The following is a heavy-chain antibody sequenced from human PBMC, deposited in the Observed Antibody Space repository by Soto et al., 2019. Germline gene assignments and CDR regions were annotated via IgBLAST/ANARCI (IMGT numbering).Heavy chain of an antibody. CDR1: GGSISSGDYY. CDR3: ARDRRTHGLLDY. J-gene: IGHJ4*02. V-gene: IGHV4-30-4*01. Sequence: SETLSLTCTVSGGSISSGDYYWSWIRQPPGKGLEWIGYIYYSGSTYYNPSLKSRVTISVDTSKNQFSLKLSSVTAADTAGYYCARDRRTHGLLDYWGQGTLVTVSS. CDR2: IYYSGST.